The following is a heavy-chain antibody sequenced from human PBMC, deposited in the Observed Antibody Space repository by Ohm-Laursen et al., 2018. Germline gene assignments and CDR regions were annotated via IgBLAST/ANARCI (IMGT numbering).Heavy chain of an antibody. V-gene: IGHV3-11*01. CDR3: ASYDILY. CDR2: ISSSGSTI. J-gene: IGHJ4*02. CDR1: GFNFNAHN. Sequence: SLRLSCAATGFNFNAHNMNWVRQAPGKGLEWVSYISSSGSTIYYADSVKGRFTISRDNAKNSLYLQMNSLRAEDTAVYYCASYDILYWGQGTLVTVSS. D-gene: IGHD3-9*01.